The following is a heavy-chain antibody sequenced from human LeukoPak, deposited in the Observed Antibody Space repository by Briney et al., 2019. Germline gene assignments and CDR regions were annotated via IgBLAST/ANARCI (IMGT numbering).Heavy chain of an antibody. J-gene: IGHJ6*03. Sequence: PSETLSLTCTVSGGSISSYYWSWIRQPPGKGLEWIGYIYTSGSTNYNPSLKSRVTISVDTSKNQFSLKLSSVTAADTAVYYCARLKTYYDFWSGYYYYMDVWGKGTTVTVS. CDR2: IYTSGST. CDR1: GGSISSYY. CDR3: ARLKTYYDFWSGYYYYMDV. V-gene: IGHV4-4*09. D-gene: IGHD3-3*01.